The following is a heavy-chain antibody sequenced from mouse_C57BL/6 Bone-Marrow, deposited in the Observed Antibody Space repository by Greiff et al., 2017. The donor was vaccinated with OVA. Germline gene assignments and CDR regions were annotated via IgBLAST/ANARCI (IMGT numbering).Heavy chain of an antibody. CDR3: ARTGSYWYFDV. Sequence: EVKFVESGGGLVKPGGSLKLSCAASGFTFSDYGMHWVRQAPEKGLEWVAYISSGSSTIYYADTVKGRFTISRDKAKNTLFLQMTSLRSEDTAMYDCARTGSYWYFDVWGTGTTVTVSS. CDR2: ISSGSSTI. D-gene: IGHD1-1*01. V-gene: IGHV5-17*01. J-gene: IGHJ1*03. CDR1: GFTFSDYG.